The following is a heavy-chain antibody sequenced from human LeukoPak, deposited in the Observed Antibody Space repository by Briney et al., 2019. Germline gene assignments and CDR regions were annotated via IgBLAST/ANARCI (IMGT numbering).Heavy chain of an antibody. CDR3: ARGKRRFDY. V-gene: IGHV3-11*01. CDR1: GFNFSDYY. J-gene: IGHJ4*02. CDR2: ISSSGFST. Sequence: RGSLRLSCAASGFNFSDYYMSWIRQAPGKGLEWVSYISSSGFSTYYAGSVKGRFTISRDNARNSLYLQMNSLAPEDTALYYCARGKRRFDYWGQGTLVSVFS.